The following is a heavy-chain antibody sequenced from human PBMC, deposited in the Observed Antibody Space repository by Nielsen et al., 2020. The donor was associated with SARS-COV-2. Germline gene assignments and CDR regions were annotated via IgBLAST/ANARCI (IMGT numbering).Heavy chain of an antibody. V-gene: IGHV3-48*01. CDR2: ISSSSSTI. CDR3: ARVGYCSGGSCYGDWFDP. Sequence: GESLKISCAASGFTFSSYSMNWVRQAPGKGLEWVSYISSSSSTIYYADSVEGRFTISRDNAKNSLYLQMNSLRAEDTAVYYCARVGYCSGGSCYGDWFDPWGQGTLVTVSS. D-gene: IGHD2-15*01. CDR1: GFTFSSYS. J-gene: IGHJ5*02.